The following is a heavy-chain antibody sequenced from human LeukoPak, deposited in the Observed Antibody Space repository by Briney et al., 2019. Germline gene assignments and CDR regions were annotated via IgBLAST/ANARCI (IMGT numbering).Heavy chain of an antibody. CDR1: GSTFDDYA. CDR3: AKALRFLEWFGNAFDI. V-gene: IGHV3-43D*03. D-gene: IGHD3-3*01. J-gene: IGHJ3*02. Sequence: PGGSLRLSCEASGSTFDDYAMHWVRQAPGKGLEWVSLISWDGGSTYYADSVKGRFTISRDNSKNSLYLQMNSLRAEDTALYYCAKALRFLEWFGNAFDIWGQGTMVTVSS. CDR2: ISWDGGST.